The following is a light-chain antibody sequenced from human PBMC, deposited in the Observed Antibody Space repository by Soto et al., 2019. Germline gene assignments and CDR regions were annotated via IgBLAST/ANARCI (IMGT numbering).Light chain of an antibody. Sequence: QSALTQPASVSGSPGQSITISCTGISSDVDSYVSWYQQHPGKAPKLIIYEVSHRPSGVSNRFSGSKSDNTASLTISGLQAEDEADYYCNSNTLSNTCVFGGGTKLTVL. J-gene: IGLJ3*02. CDR2: EVS. V-gene: IGLV2-14*01. CDR3: NSNTLSNTCV. CDR1: SSDVDSY.